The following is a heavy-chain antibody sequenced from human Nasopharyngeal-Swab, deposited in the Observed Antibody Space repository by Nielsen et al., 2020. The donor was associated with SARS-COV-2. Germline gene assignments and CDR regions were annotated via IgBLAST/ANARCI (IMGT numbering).Heavy chain of an antibody. J-gene: IGHJ4*02. CDR2: NSLYNSKA. CDR1: GTYV. CDR3: ARDCSTSSCHLV. V-gene: IGHV1-18*01. D-gene: IGHD2-2*01. Sequence: ASVKVSCKTSGTYVISWVRQAPGQGLAGVGRNSLYNSKANYAQNIQGRVTMTTDTSTSTAYMELSSLRSDDTAVYYCARDCSTSSCHLVWGQGTLVTGSS.